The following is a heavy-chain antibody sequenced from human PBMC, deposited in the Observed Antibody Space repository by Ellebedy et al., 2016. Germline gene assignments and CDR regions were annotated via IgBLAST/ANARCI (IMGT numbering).Heavy chain of an antibody. CDR1: GDSIFNAGAY. V-gene: IGHV4-61*08. CDR2: VYRTGST. Sequence: GSLRLSXTVSGDSIFNAGAYWSWIRQPPGRALEWIGYVYRTGSTKLNPSLKSRVTMSVDTSKNQFSLKLSSVNAPDTAVYYCARGLYFDSSGYHYWFDPWGQGILVTVSS. D-gene: IGHD3-22*01. J-gene: IGHJ5*02. CDR3: ARGLYFDSSGYHYWFDP.